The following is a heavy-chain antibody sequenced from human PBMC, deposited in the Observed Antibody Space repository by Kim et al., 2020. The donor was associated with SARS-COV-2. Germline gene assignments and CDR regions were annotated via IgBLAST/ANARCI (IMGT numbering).Heavy chain of an antibody. Sequence: SETLSLTCAVYGGSFSGYYWSWIRQPPGKGLEWIGEINHSGSTNYNPSLKSRVIISVDTHKNQFPLKLSSGTAADTAVYYCARGPTVTTFFYYYYGMDVWGQGTTVTVSS. V-gene: IGHV4-34*01. CDR1: GGSFSGYY. CDR2: INHSGST. J-gene: IGHJ6*02. D-gene: IGHD4-17*01. CDR3: ARGPTVTTFFYYYYGMDV.